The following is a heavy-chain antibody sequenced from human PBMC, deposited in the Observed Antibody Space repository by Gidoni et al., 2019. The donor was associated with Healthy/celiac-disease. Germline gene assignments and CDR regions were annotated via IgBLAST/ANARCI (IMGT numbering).Heavy chain of an antibody. Sequence: QVQLVQSGAEVKKPGASVKVSCKASGYIFTSYFIHWVRQAPGQGLEWMGIINPSGGSTTYAQKFQGRVTMTRDTSTSTVYMELSSLRSEDTAVYYCARGEYYYDSSAYLNYYFDYWGQGTLVTVSS. D-gene: IGHD3-22*01. CDR3: ARGEYYYDSSAYLNYYFDY. J-gene: IGHJ4*02. CDR2: INPSGGST. V-gene: IGHV1-46*01. CDR1: GYIFTSYF.